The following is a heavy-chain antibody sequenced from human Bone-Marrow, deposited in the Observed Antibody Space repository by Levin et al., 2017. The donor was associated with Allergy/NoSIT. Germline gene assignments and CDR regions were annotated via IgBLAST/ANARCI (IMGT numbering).Heavy chain of an antibody. J-gene: IGHJ4*02. D-gene: IGHD5-12*01. V-gene: IGHV3-23*01. CDR3: AKGKYSGYDAAFDS. CDR1: GFRFNNFA. Sequence: PGGSLRLSCVGSGFRFNNFAMRWVRQAPGKGLEWVAAIGGSSGSTSYTDSVRGRFTISRDSSRSTLFLQMNSLRVEDTAVYYCAKGKYSGYDAAFDSWGQGTLVTVSS. CDR2: IGGSSGST.